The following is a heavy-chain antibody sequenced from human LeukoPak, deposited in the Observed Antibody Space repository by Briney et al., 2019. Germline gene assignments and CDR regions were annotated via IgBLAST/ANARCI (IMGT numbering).Heavy chain of an antibody. Sequence: GGSLRLSCAASGFTVSSNYMTWVRQAPGKGLEWVSLIYTDGSTYYADSVKGRFTISRHNSKNTLYIQMNSLGADDTAVYYCATGYSGYRRSYYYGMDVWGQGTTVTVSS. CDR1: GFTVSSNY. J-gene: IGHJ6*02. V-gene: IGHV3-53*04. CDR3: ATGYSGYRRSYYYGMDV. D-gene: IGHD5-12*01. CDR2: IYTDGST.